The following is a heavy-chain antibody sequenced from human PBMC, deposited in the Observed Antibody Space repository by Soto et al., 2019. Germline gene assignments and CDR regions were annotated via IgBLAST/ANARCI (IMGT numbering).Heavy chain of an antibody. D-gene: IGHD3-9*01. CDR1: GGSISSSSYY. J-gene: IGHJ4*02. CDR3: ARGEDDIFTGYYFDS. Sequence: QLQLQESGPGLVKPSENLSLTCTVSGGSISSSSYYWGWIRQPPGKGLEWIGSIYYSGSTYYNPSLKSRVTISVDTSKNQFSLKLSSVTAADTAVYYCARGEDDIFTGYYFDSWGQGTLVTVSS. V-gene: IGHV4-39*01. CDR2: IYYSGST.